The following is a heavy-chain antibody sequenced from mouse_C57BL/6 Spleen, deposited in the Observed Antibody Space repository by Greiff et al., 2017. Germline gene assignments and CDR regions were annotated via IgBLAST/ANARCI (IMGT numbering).Heavy chain of an antibody. CDR1: GYTFTEYT. D-gene: IGHD2-4*01. Sequence: VQLQQSGAELVKPGASVKLSCKASGYTFTEYTIHWVKQRSGQGLEWIGWFYPGSGSIKYNEKFKDKATLTADKSSSTVYMELSRLTSEDSAVYFCARHEEVYYDYDVGWFAYWGQGTLVTVSA. CDR3: ARHEEVYYDYDVGWFAY. CDR2: FYPGSGSI. V-gene: IGHV1-62-2*01. J-gene: IGHJ3*01.